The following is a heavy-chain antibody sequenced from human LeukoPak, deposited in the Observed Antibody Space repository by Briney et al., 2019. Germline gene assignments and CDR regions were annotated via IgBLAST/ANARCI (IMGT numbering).Heavy chain of an antibody. Sequence: GASVKVSCKASGYTFTGYYMHWVRQAPGQGLEWMGWINPNSGGTNYAQKFQGRVTTTRDTSISTAYMELSRLRSDDTAVYYCARVVSVVVPAAIPYDYWGQGTLVTVSS. D-gene: IGHD2-2*03. V-gene: IGHV1-2*02. CDR1: GYTFTGYY. CDR3: ARVVSVVVPAAIPYDY. CDR2: INPNSGGT. J-gene: IGHJ4*02.